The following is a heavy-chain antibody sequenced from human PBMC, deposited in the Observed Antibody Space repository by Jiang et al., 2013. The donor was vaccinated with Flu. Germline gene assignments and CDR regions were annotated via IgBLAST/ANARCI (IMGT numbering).Heavy chain of an antibody. Sequence: GSGLVKPLGTLSLSCDVTGGSITNTKWWSWLRQPPGKGLEWIGEIYHSGNTNYNPSLMNRVSMSVDNSRKQLSLKVDSVTAADTAVYYCARKGSAFDIWGQGTMVIVSS. CDR3: ARKGSAFDI. J-gene: IGHJ3*02. D-gene: IGHD3-10*01. CDR2: IYHSGNT. CDR1: GGSITNTKW. V-gene: IGHV4-4*02.